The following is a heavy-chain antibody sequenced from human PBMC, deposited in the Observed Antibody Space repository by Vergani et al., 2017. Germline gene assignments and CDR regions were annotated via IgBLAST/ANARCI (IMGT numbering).Heavy chain of an antibody. J-gene: IGHJ4*02. V-gene: IGHV1-46*01. CDR3: ARDSVGATFLDY. CDR2: INPSGGST. Sequence: QVQLVQSGAEVKKPGASVKVSCKASGYTFTSYYMHWVRQAPGQGLEWMGIINPSGGSTSYAQKFQGRVTMTRDTSTGTVYMELSSLRSEDTAVYYCARDSVGATFLDYWGQGTLVTVSS. CDR1: GYTFTSYY. D-gene: IGHD1-26*01.